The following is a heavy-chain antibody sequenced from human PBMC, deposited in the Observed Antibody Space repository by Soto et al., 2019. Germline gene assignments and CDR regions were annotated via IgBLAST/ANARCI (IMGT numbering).Heavy chain of an antibody. J-gene: IGHJ6*02. V-gene: IGHV4-39*01. D-gene: IGHD2-2*01. Sequence: PSETLSLTCTVSGGSISSSSYDWGWSRRRPGKGLEWIGSIYYSGSTYYNPSLKSRVTISVDASKNQFSLKLSSVPAADTAVYYCARLGRDIVLVPAARTNYYYGMDVWGQGTTVT. CDR2: IYYSGST. CDR3: ARLGRDIVLVPAARTNYYYGMDV. CDR1: GGSISSSSYD.